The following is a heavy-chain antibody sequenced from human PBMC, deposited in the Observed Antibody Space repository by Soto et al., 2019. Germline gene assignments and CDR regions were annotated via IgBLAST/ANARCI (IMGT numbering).Heavy chain of an antibody. D-gene: IGHD3-9*01. J-gene: IGHJ4*02. CDR3: ARASKTYFDSLTDYFRPGVFDN. CDR1: GLNLSVYW. CDR2: ISSDGKTS. Sequence: EVQLVESGGGFVQPGGSLRLSCAASGLNLSVYWMHWVRQVPGKGPVWVSIISSDGKTSDYADSVKGRFTISRDNVKNTVHLQMNSLRVDDTAVYYCARASKTYFDSLTDYFRPGVFDNWGQGALVTVSS. V-gene: IGHV3-74*01.